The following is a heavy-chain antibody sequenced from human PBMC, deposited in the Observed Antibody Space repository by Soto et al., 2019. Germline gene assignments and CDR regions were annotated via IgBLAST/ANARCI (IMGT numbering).Heavy chain of an antibody. V-gene: IGHV1-18*01. CDR2: ISAYNGNT. J-gene: IGHJ4*02. D-gene: IGHD3-22*01. CDR3: ARDPSPLHYYDSSGYFDY. CDR1: GYTFTSYG. Sequence: ASVKVSCKASGYTFTSYGISWVRQAPGQGLEWMGWISAYNGNTNYAQKLQGRVTMTTDTSTSTAYMELRSLRSDDTAVYYCARDPSPLHYYDSSGYFDYWGQGTLVTVPS.